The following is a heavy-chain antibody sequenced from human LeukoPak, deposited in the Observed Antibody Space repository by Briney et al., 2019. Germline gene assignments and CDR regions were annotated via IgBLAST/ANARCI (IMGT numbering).Heavy chain of an antibody. CDR2: IKQDGSQK. J-gene: IGHJ4*02. CDR3: AAGGFY. Sequence: PGGSLRLSCAASGFTFSTYWMTWVRQVPGTGLEWVANIKQDGSQKYYVDSVRGRFTISRDNAKNSLYLQMNSLRAEDTAVYYCAAGGFYWGQGILVTVSS. CDR1: GFTFSTYW. D-gene: IGHD6-13*01. V-gene: IGHV3-7*01.